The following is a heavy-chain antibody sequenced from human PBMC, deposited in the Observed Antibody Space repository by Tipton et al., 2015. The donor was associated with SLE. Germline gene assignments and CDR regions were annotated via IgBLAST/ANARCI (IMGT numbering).Heavy chain of an antibody. CDR3: ARGDYYSSRGYLDY. CDR1: GYRFTTYW. Sequence: QLVQSGAEVKKPGETMKISCKGSGYRFTTYWIGWVRQMPGKGLEWMGIIYPADSDTRYSPSFQGQVTFSADKSISTAYLQWSSLKASDTAMYYCARGDYYSSRGYLDYWGQGTLVTVSS. CDR2: IYPADSDT. V-gene: IGHV5-51*03. D-gene: IGHD3-22*01. J-gene: IGHJ4*02.